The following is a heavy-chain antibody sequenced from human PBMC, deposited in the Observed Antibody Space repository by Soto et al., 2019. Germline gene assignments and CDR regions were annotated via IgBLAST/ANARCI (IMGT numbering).Heavy chain of an antibody. Sequence: SQTLSLTCAISGDSVSSNSAAWNWIRQSPSRGLEWLGRTYYRSKWFNGYAVSVKSRITINPDTSRNQFSLQLNSVTPEDTAVYYCARGIAAGGHGVDVWGQGTTVTVSS. CDR1: GDSVSSNSAA. CDR2: TYYRSKWFN. J-gene: IGHJ6*02. CDR3: ARGIAAGGHGVDV. D-gene: IGHD6-13*01. V-gene: IGHV6-1*01.